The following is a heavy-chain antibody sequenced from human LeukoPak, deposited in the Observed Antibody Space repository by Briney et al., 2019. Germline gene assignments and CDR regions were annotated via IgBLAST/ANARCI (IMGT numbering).Heavy chain of an antibody. D-gene: IGHD5-24*01. CDR3: AGTDFYKYYFDY. CDR1: GFTFSSYA. V-gene: IGHV3-53*01. Sequence: GGSLRLSCAASGFTFSSYAMHWVRQAPGKGLEWVSVIYSGGSTYYADSVKGRFTISRDNSKNTLYLQMSSLRAEDTAVYYCAGTDFYKYYFDYWGQGTLVTVSS. J-gene: IGHJ4*02. CDR2: IYSGGST.